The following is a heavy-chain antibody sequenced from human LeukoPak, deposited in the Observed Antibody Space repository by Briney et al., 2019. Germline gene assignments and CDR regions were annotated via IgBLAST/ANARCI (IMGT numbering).Heavy chain of an antibody. CDR1: GFTFSSYS. J-gene: IGHJ6*03. Sequence: GGSLRLSCAASGFTFSSYSMNWVRQAPGKGLEWVSSISSSSSYIYYADSVKGRFTISRDNAKNSLYLQMNSLRAEDTAVYYCARESPRTPYYYMDVWGKGTTVTVSS. V-gene: IGHV3-21*01. CDR2: ISSSSSYI. CDR3: ARESPRTPYYYMDV.